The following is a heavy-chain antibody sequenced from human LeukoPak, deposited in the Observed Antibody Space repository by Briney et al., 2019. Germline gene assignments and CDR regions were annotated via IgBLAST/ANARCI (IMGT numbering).Heavy chain of an antibody. D-gene: IGHD2-15*01. J-gene: IGHJ5*02. CDR2: INQDGSEK. V-gene: IGHV3-7*05. CDR1: GFTFNSYW. CDR3: ARDARSDCSGGSCFSWFDP. Sequence: GGSLRLSCAASGFTFNSYWMTWVRQVSGKGLEWVANINQDGSEKHHVDSVKGRFTISRDNAKNSLYLQMNSLRAEDTAVYYCARDARSDCSGGSCFSWFDPWGQGTLVTVPS.